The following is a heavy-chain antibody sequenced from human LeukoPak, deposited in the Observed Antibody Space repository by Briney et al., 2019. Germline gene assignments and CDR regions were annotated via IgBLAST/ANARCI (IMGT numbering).Heavy chain of an antibody. V-gene: IGHV4-34*01. CDR2: INHSGST. Sequence: SETLSLTCTVSGGSISSYYWSWIRQPPGKGLEWIGEINHSGSTDYNPSLKSRVTISVDTSKNQFSLKLSSVTAADTAVYYCASSGSYGVLWGQGTLVTVSS. CDR1: GGSISSYY. CDR3: ASSGSYGVL. D-gene: IGHD1-26*01. J-gene: IGHJ4*02.